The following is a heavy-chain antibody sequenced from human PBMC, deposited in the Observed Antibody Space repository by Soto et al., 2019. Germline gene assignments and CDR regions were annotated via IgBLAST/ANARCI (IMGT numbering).Heavy chain of an antibody. D-gene: IGHD3-3*01. Sequence: GGSLRLSCAASGFTFSSFAMSWVRQAPGKGLEWVSVISGSGGNRNYADSVKGRFTISRDNSKNTLHLLMNSLRAEDTAVYHCVKDTYDFWNNYIYPTFEYWGQGTLVTVSS. J-gene: IGHJ4*01. V-gene: IGHV3-23*01. CDR1: GFTFSSFA. CDR3: VKDTYDFWNNYIYPTFEY. CDR2: ISGSGGNR.